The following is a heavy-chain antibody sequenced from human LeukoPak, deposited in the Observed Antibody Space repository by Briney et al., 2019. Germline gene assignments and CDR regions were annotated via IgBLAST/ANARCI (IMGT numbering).Heavy chain of an antibody. V-gene: IGHV1-69*04. CDR2: IIPILGIA. Sequence: ASVKVSCKASGGTFSSYAISWVRQAPGQGLEWMGRIIPILGIANYAQKFQGRVTITADKSTSTAYMELSSLRSEDTAVYYCARDERSYGSGSYYSGTHDYWGQGTLVTVSS. CDR3: ARDERSYGSGSYYSGTHDY. CDR1: GGTFSSYA. J-gene: IGHJ4*02. D-gene: IGHD3-10*01.